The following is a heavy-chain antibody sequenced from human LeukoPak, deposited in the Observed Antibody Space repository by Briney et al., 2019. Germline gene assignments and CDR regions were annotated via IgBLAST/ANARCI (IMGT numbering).Heavy chain of an antibody. CDR1: GITLSNYG. J-gene: IGHJ4*02. V-gene: IGHV3-23*01. CDR2: ISDSGGST. CDR3: ARRGVVIRVILVGFHKEAFYFDS. Sequence: GGSLRLSCAVFGITLSNYGMSWVRQAPGKGLEWVAGISDSGGSTNYADSVKGRFTISRDNPKNTLYLQMNSLRAEDTAVYFCARRGVVIRVILVGFHKEAFYFDSWGQGALVTVSS. D-gene: IGHD3-22*01.